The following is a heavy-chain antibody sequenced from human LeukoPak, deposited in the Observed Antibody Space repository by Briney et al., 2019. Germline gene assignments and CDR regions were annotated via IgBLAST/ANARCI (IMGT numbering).Heavy chain of an antibody. CDR3: ARDSSSGWNFDY. CDR1: GGSISSYY. V-gene: IGHV4-59*01. D-gene: IGHD6-19*01. CDR2: IYYSGST. J-gene: IGHJ4*02. Sequence: SETLSLTCTVSGGSISSYYWSWIRQPPGKGLEWIGYIYYSGSTNYNPSLKSRVTISVDTSKNQFSLKLSSVTAADTAVYYCARDSSSGWNFDYWGQGTLVTVSS.